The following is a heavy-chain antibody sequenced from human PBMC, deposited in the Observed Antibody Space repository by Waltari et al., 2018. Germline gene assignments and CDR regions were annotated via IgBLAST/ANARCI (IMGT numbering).Heavy chain of an antibody. CDR1: GFTFSCYE. V-gene: IGHV3-48*03. Sequence: EVQLVESGGGLVQPGGSLRLSCAASGFTFSCYEMNWVRQAPGKGREWVSYISSSGSTIYYADSVKGRFTISRDNAKNSLYLQMNSLRAEDTAVYYCARYYGDYLDAFDIWGQGTMVTVSS. CDR2: ISSSGSTI. D-gene: IGHD4-17*01. CDR3: ARYYGDYLDAFDI. J-gene: IGHJ3*02.